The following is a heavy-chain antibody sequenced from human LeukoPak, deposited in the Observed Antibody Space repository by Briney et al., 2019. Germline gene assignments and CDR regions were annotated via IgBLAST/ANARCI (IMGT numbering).Heavy chain of an antibody. CDR1: GGSISSSSYY. V-gene: IGHV4-39*07. J-gene: IGHJ3*02. CDR2: IYYSGST. D-gene: IGHD3-9*01. Sequence: SETLSLTCTVSGGSISSSSYYWGWIRQPPGKGLEWIGSIYYSGSTYYNPSLKSRVTISVDTSKNQFSLKLSSVTAADTAVYYCARLRYFDWYDAFDIWGQGTMVTVSS. CDR3: ARLRYFDWYDAFDI.